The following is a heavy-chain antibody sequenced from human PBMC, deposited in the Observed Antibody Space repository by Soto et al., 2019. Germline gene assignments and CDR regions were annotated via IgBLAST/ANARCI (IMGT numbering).Heavy chain of an antibody. CDR3: ARDIGYCSGGSCYYYYGMDV. CDR1: GFTFSSYA. D-gene: IGHD2-15*01. CDR2: ISYDGSNK. V-gene: IGHV3-30-3*01. Sequence: QVQLVESGGGVVQPGRSLRLSCAASGFTFSSYAMHWVRQAPGKGLACVAVISYDGSNKYYADSVKGRFTISRDNSKNTLYLQMNSRRAEDTAVYYCARDIGYCSGGSCYYYYGMDVWGQGTTVTVSS. J-gene: IGHJ6*02.